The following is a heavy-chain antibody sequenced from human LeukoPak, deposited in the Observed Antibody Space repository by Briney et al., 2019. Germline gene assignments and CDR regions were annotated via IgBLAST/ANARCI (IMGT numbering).Heavy chain of an antibody. D-gene: IGHD5-12*01. CDR3: VREGRVSGYDFDY. V-gene: IGHV3-74*01. Sequence: PGGSLRLSCEASGLSFSSYWMHWVRQAPGKGLVWVSRINSDGSSTTYADSVKGRLTISRDNAKNTLYLQMNSLRAEDTAVYYCVREGRVSGYDFDYWGQGTLVTVSS. CDR1: GLSFSSYW. J-gene: IGHJ4*02. CDR2: INSDGSST.